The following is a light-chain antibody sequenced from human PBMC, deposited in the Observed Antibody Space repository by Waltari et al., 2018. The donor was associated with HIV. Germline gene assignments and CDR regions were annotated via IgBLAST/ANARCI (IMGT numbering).Light chain of an antibody. V-gene: IGLV1-47*01. CDR1: SSNIGSKY. J-gene: IGLJ2*01. CDR3: AAWDDSLSGRGV. CDR2: RNY. Sequence: QSVLTQPPSASGTPGQRVTISCSGSSSNIGSKYVYWYQQLPVTAPKLLIYRNYQRPSGVPDRFSGSKSGTSASLAISGLRSEDEADYYCAAWDDSLSGRGVFGGGTKLTVL.